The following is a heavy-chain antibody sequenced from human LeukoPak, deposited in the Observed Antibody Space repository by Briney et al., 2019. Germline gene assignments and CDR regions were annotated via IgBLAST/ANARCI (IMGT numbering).Heavy chain of an antibody. CDR1: GGSFSGYY. Sequence: PSETLSLTCAVYGGSFSGYYWSWIRQPPGKGLEWIGEINHSGSTNYNPSLKSRVTISVDTPKNQFSLKLSSVTAADTAVYYCARVDYDFWSGYYPRGPLDYWGQGTLVTVSS. CDR2: INHSGST. CDR3: ARVDYDFWSGYYPRGPLDY. D-gene: IGHD3-3*01. J-gene: IGHJ4*02. V-gene: IGHV4-34*01.